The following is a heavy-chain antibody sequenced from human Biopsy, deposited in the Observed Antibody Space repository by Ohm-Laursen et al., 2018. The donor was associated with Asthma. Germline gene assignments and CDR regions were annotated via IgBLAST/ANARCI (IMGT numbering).Heavy chain of an antibody. J-gene: IGHJ4*02. D-gene: IGHD3-22*01. V-gene: IGHV4-31*03. CDR3: ARAQDCYDSRGYYRSFDY. CDR2: IYYSGRT. CDR1: GGALDSGAYD. Sequence: LSLTCSVSGGALDSGAYDWTWIPQHPGKGLEGIGFIYYSGRTYYNPSLKGRVSISIDTSTNQFSLKLSSVTATDTAVYYCARAQDCYDSRGYYRSFDYWGQGTLVTVSS.